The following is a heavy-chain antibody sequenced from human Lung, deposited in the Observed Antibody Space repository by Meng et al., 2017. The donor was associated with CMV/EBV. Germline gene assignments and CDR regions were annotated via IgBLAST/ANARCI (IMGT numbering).Heavy chain of an antibody. J-gene: IGHJ5*02. Sequence: AGFTFSSYAMSWVRQAPGKGLEWVSAISGSGGSTYYADSVKGRFTISRDNSKNTLYLQMNSLRAEDTAVYYCAKGNSGSYYYWFDPWGQGTLVTVSS. CDR2: ISGSGGST. V-gene: IGHV3-23*01. CDR3: AKGNSGSYYYWFDP. D-gene: IGHD1-26*01. CDR1: GFTFSSYA.